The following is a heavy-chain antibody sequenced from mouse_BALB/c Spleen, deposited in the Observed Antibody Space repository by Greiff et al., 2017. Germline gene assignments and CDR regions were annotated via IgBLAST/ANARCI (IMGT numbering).Heavy chain of an antibody. D-gene: IGHD1-2*01. CDR2: ISSGGSYT. V-gene: IGHV5-9-4*01. CDR3: AREHYYGYGAMDY. Sequence: EVKVVESGGGLVKPGGSLKLSCAASGFTFSSYAMSWVRQSPEKRLEWVAEISSGGSYTYYPDTVTGRFTISRDNAKNTLYLEMSSLRSEDTAMYYCAREHYYGYGAMDYWGQGTSVTVSS. CDR1: GFTFSSYA. J-gene: IGHJ4*01.